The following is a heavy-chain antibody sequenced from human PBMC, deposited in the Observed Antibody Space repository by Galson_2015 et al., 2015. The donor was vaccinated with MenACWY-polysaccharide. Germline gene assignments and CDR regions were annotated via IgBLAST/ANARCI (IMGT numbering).Heavy chain of an antibody. V-gene: IGHV2-5*02. CDR2: IYWDDDK. CDR1: GFPLSTSGVG. D-gene: IGHD5-18*01. CDR3: ARQGYSGSFDY. J-gene: IGHJ4*02. Sequence: PALVKPTQTLTLTCTISGFPLSTSGVGVGWIRQPPGKALEWLALIYWDDDKRYSPSLKSSLTITKDTSKNQVVLTMTNMDPVDTATYYCARQGYSGSFDYWGQGTLVTVSS.